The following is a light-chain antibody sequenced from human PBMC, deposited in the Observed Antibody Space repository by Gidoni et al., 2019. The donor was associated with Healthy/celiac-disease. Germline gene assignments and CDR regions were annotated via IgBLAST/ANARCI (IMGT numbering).Light chain of an antibody. Sequence: DIVMTQSPASLSVSLGERATINCKSSQSVLYSSNNKNYLAWYQQKPGQPPKLLIYWASTRESGVPDRFSGSGSGTDVTLTISSLQAEDVAVYYCQQYYSTPPMYTFGQXTKLEIK. V-gene: IGKV4-1*01. J-gene: IGKJ2*01. CDR2: WAS. CDR1: QSVLYSSNNKNY. CDR3: QQYYSTPPMYT.